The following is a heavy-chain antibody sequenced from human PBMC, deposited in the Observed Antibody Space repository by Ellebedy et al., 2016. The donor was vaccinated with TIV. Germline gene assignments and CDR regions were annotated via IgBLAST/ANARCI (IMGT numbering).Heavy chain of an antibody. CDR3: ARAPPSTGYFDY. D-gene: IGHD6-6*01. Sequence: GSLRLSXTVSGGSISSYYWSWIRQPPGKGLEWIGYVYYTGSTNYNPSLKSRVTISVDTSKNQFSLKLSSVTAADTAVYYCARAPPSTGYFDYWGQGTLVTVSS. V-gene: IGHV4-59*12. CDR1: GGSISSYY. CDR2: VYYTGST. J-gene: IGHJ4*02.